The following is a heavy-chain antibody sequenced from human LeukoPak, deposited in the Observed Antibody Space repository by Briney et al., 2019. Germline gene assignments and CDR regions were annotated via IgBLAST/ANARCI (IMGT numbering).Heavy chain of an antibody. CDR1: GFTFSSYA. V-gene: IGHV3-30-3*01. J-gene: IGHJ4*02. D-gene: IGHD5-18*01. CDR2: ISYDGSNK. Sequence: GGSLRLSCAASGFTFSSYAMHWVRQAPGKGLEWVAVISYDGSNKYYADSVKGRFTISRDNSKNTLYLQMNSLRAEDTALYYCAKDMMSVDTAMASGYWGQGTLVTVSS. CDR3: AKDMMSVDTAMASGY.